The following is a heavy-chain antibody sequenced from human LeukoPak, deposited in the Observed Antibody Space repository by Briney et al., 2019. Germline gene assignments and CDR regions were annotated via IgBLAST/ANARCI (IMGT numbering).Heavy chain of an antibody. CDR2: IYHSGST. CDR1: GGSISSYY. Sequence: SETLSLTCTVSGGSISSYYWSWIRQPAGKGLEWIGRIYHSGSTYYNPSLKSRVTLSVDTSKKQFSLKLSSVTAADTAVYYCARQYSNNWYDDRGWFDPWGQGTLVTVSS. J-gene: IGHJ5*02. V-gene: IGHV4-59*08. D-gene: IGHD6-13*01. CDR3: ARQYSNNWYDDRGWFDP.